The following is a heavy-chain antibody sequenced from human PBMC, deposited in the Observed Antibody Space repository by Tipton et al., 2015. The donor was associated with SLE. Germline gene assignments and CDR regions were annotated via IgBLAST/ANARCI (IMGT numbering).Heavy chain of an antibody. CDR2: IYYSGNT. V-gene: IGHV4-59*08. CDR1: GGSISSHY. D-gene: IGHD5-12*01. J-gene: IGHJ4*02. Sequence: TLSLTCTVAGGSISSHYWSWIRQPPGKGLEWIGYIYYSGNTNYNPSLKSRVTMSVDTSKNQFSLKLSSVTAADTAVYYCARRQWGSGYDYFDYWGQGTLVTVSS. CDR3: ARRQWGSGYDYFDY.